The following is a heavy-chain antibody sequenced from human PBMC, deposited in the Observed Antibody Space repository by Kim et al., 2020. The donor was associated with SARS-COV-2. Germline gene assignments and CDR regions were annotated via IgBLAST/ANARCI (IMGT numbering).Heavy chain of an antibody. CDR3: TITGVAGKVF. CDR1: GFTFINND. Sequence: GGSLRLSCAASGFTFINNDMNWVRQAPGKGLEWVSYISSRSSTKYYADSVKGRFTISRDNAQKSLYLQMTSLRDEDTAVYYCTITGVAGKVFWGQGTLVTVSS. D-gene: IGHD6-19*01. CDR2: ISSRSSTK. V-gene: IGHV3-48*02. J-gene: IGHJ4*02.